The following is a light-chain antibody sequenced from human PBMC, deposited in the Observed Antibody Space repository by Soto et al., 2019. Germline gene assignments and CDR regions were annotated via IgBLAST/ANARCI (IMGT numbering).Light chain of an antibody. CDR2: GNT. V-gene: IGLV1-40*01. Sequence: QAVLTQPPPVSGAPGRRGTISCTGSSSNIGSTYDVQWYQQLPGTAPKLLIHGNTDRPSGVPDRFSGSKSGTSASLAITGLQADDEADYYCQSYDDSLSVHYVFGTGTKVTVL. CDR3: QSYDDSLSVHYV. CDR1: SSNIGSTYD. J-gene: IGLJ1*01.